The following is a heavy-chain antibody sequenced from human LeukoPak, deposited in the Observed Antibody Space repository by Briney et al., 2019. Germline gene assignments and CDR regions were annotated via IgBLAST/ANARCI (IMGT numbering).Heavy chain of an antibody. CDR3: ASAPSGAFDI. CDR1: GDSISSSGYY. Sequence: SETLSLTCTVSGDSISSSGYYWGWIRQPPGKGLEWIGSIYYSGSTYYNPSLKSRVTISVDTSKNQFSLKLSSVTAADTALYYCASAPSGAFDIWGQGTMVTVSS. J-gene: IGHJ3*02. V-gene: IGHV4-39*01. CDR2: IYYSGST.